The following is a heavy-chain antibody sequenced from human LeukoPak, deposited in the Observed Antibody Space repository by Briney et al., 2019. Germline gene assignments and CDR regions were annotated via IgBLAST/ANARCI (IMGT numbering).Heavy chain of an antibody. CDR3: ARVVAGYELFYLDY. CDR1: GNTFTNYA. J-gene: IGHJ4*02. Sequence: GASVKVSCKASGNTFTNYAMHWVRQAPGQGLEWMGWINTNTGNPTYAQGFTGRFVFSLDTSVSTAYLQISSLKAEDTAVYYCARVVAGYELFYLDYWGQGTLVTVSS. D-gene: IGHD2-2*01. CDR2: INTNTGNP. V-gene: IGHV7-4-1*02.